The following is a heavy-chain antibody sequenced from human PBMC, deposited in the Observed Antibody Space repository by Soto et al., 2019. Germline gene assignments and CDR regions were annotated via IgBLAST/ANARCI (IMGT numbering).Heavy chain of an antibody. D-gene: IGHD3-22*01. J-gene: IGHJ4*02. CDR1: GFTFSSYG. CDR3: ANTGYYDSSGYYFPLWSFDY. CDR2: ISYDGSNK. Sequence: PGGSLRLSCAASGFTFSSYGMHWVRQAPGKGLEWVAVISYDGSNKYYADSVKGRFTISRDNSKNTLYLQMNSLRAEDTAVYYCANTGYYDSSGYYFPLWSFDYWGQGTLVTVSS. V-gene: IGHV3-30*18.